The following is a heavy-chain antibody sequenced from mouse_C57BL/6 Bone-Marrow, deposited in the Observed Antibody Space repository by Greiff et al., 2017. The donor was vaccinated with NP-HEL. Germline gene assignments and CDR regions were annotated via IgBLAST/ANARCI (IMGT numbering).Heavy chain of an antibody. D-gene: IGHD1-1*01. CDR2: IDPSDSYT. Sequence: QVQLQQPGAELVMPGASVKLSCKASGYTFTSYWMHWVKQRPGQGLEWIGEIDPSDSYTNYNQKFKGKSTLTVDKSSSTAYMQLSSLTSEDSAVYDCARDTLDGSPRYFDVWGTGTTVTVSS. CDR1: GYTFTSYW. V-gene: IGHV1-69*01. CDR3: ARDTLDGSPRYFDV. J-gene: IGHJ1*03.